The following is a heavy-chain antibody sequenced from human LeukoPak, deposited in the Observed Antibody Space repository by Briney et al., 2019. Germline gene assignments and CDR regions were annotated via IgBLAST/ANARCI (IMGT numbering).Heavy chain of an antibody. J-gene: IGHJ4*02. V-gene: IGHV4-34*01. D-gene: IGHD5-24*01. CDR3: ARLWGDGYNLDY. CDR2: INHSGSA. Sequence: SETLSLTCAVYGGPFSGYYWSWIRQPPGKGLEWIGEINHSGSANYNPSLKSRVTISVDMSKNQFSLKLSSVAAADTAVYYCARLWGDGYNLDYWGQGTLVTVSS. CDR1: GGPFSGYY.